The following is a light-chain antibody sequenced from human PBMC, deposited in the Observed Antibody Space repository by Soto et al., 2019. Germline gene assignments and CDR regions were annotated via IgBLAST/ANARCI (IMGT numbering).Light chain of an antibody. V-gene: IGLV1-44*01. CDR3: ATWDNSLNGYV. J-gene: IGLJ1*01. Sequence: QSVLSQPPSVSGTPAQRVTISCSGSSSNIGSDAVNWYQQLPGTAPKLLIYTNNQRPSGVPDRFSGSKSGTSASLAISGRHSEDEADYYCATWDNSLNGYVFGAGTKLTVL. CDR1: SSNIGSDA. CDR2: TNN.